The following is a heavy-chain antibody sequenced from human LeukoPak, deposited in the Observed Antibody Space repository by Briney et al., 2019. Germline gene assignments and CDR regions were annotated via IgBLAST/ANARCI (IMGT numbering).Heavy chain of an antibody. CDR2: ISNSGSI. J-gene: IGHJ4*02. Sequence: GGSLRLSCAASGFTVSGNYMSWVRQAPGKGPEWVSQISNSGSIDYADSAKGRFTISRDNVKNSLYLQMNSLTAEDTAVYYCARRFDSWGQGTLVTVSS. V-gene: IGHV3-69-1*02. CDR3: ARRFDS. CDR1: GFTVSGNY.